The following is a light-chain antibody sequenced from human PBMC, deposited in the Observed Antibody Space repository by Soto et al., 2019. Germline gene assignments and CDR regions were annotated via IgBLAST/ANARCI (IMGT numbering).Light chain of an antibody. V-gene: IGLV2-14*01. CDR3: SSYTSSNTLYV. Sequence: QSVLTQPASVSGSPGQSITISCTGTSSDVGGYNYVSWYQQHPGKAPKLMIYEVSNRPSGVSNRFSGSKSGNTASLTISGLQAEDEADYYCSSYTSSNTLYVFGTGIKVTVL. CDR1: SSDVGGYNY. CDR2: EVS. J-gene: IGLJ1*01.